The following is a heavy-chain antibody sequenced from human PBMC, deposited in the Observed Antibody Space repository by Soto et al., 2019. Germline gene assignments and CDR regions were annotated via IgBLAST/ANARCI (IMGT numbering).Heavy chain of an antibody. V-gene: IGHV5-51*01. D-gene: IGHD3-10*01. CDR1: GYSFTSYW. Sequence: PGESLKISCKGSGYSFTSYWIGWVRQMPGKGLEWMGIIYPGDSDTRYSPSFQGQVTISADKSISTAYLQWSSLKASDTAMYYCATHKKGAGLGSGEPYYCYSGMDGWGKGTTVNAS. J-gene: IGHJ6*04. CDR3: ATHKKGAGLGSGEPYYCYSGMDG. CDR2: IYPGDSDT.